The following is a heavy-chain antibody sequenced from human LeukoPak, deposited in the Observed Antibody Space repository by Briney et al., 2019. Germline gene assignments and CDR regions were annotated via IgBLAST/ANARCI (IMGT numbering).Heavy chain of an antibody. J-gene: IGHJ5*02. Sequence: GGSLRLSCAASGFTFSSYWMHWVRQAPGKGLEWVSGINWNGGSTGYADSVKGRFTISRDNAKNSLYLQMNSLRAEDTALYYCARDRWFGELLSGFDPWGQGTLVTVSS. V-gene: IGHV3-20*04. CDR1: GFTFSSYW. D-gene: IGHD3-10*01. CDR3: ARDRWFGELLSGFDP. CDR2: INWNGGST.